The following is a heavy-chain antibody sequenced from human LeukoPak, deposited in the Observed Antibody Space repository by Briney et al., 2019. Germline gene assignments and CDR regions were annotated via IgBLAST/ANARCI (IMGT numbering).Heavy chain of an antibody. Sequence: GGSLRLSCAASGFTFSSYGMHWVRQAPGKGLEWVAVISYDGSNKYYADSVKGRFTISRDNSRSTVDLQMSSLRAEDTAVYYCAKDGQSFNSMYDYFDSWGQGTLVSVSS. CDR2: ISYDGSNK. CDR1: GFTFSSYG. J-gene: IGHJ4*02. V-gene: IGHV3-30*18. CDR3: AKDGQSFNSMYDYFDS. D-gene: IGHD2-8*01.